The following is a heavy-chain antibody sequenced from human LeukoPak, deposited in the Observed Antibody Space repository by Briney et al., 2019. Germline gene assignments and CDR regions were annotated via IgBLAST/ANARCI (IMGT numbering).Heavy chain of an antibody. J-gene: IGHJ4*02. CDR3: ARDSGFSGTQRGEY. Sequence: SGGSLRLSCAASRFSFSNYAMHWVRQDSGRGLEWLAVISHDGINTYYADSVKGRFTISRDNSKNTLYLQLNSLRAEDTAVYYCARDSGFSGTQRGEYWGQETLVTVSS. D-gene: IGHD3/OR15-3a*01. V-gene: IGHV3-30*03. CDR1: RFSFSNYA. CDR2: ISHDGINT.